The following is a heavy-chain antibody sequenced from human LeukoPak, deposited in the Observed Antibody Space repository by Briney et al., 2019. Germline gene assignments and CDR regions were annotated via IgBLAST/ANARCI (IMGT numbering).Heavy chain of an antibody. CDR2: IIPILGIA. J-gene: IGHJ6*02. V-gene: IGHV1-69*04. D-gene: IGHD2-2*01. Sequence: SVKVSCKASGGTFSSSAISWGRQAPGQGLKWLGRIIPILGIANYAQKFQGRVTITADKSTSTAYMELSSLRSEDTAVYYCARRYCSSTSCYGYHYYYGMDVWGQGTTVTVSS. CDR1: GGTFSSSA. CDR3: ARRYCSSTSCYGYHYYYGMDV.